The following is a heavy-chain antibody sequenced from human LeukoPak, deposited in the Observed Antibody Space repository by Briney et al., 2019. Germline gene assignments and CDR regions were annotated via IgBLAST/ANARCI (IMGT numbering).Heavy chain of an antibody. D-gene: IGHD6-19*01. CDR2: MNPNSGNT. J-gene: IGHJ4*02. Sequence: GASVKVSFEASGYTFTSYDIHWVRQATGQGLEWMGWMNPNSGNTGYAQKFQGRVTMTRNTSISTAYMELSSLRSEDTAVYYCARVLHPPDSSGWYPYYFDYWGQGTLVTVSS. CDR1: GYTFTSYD. CDR3: ARVLHPPDSSGWYPYYFDY. V-gene: IGHV1-8*01.